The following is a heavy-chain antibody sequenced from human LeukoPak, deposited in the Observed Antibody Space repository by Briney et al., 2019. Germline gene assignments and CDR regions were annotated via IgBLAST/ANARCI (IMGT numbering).Heavy chain of an antibody. CDR1: GYTFTGYY. J-gene: IGHJ4*02. Sequence: ASVKVSCKASGYTFTGYYMRWVRQAPGQGLEWMGWINPNSGGTNYAQKFQGWVTMTRDTSISTAYMELSRLRSDDTAVYYCARGGLGILWFGELWFDYWGQGTLVTVSS. CDR2: INPNSGGT. D-gene: IGHD3-10*01. CDR3: ARGGLGILWFGELWFDY. V-gene: IGHV1-2*04.